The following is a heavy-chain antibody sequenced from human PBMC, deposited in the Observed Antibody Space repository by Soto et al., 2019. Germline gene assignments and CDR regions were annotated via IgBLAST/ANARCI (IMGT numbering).Heavy chain of an antibody. J-gene: IGHJ4*02. CDR1: GDSVSSSSAA. CDR2: TYYRSKWYN. CDR3: ARDNYYDSSGYTTHFDY. Sequence: SQTLSLTCAISGDSVSSSSAAWNWIRQSPSRGLEWLGRTYYRSKWYNDYAVSVKSRITINPDTSKNQFSLQLNSVTPEDTAVYYCARDNYYDSSGYTTHFDYWGQGTLVTVSS. V-gene: IGHV6-1*01. D-gene: IGHD3-22*01.